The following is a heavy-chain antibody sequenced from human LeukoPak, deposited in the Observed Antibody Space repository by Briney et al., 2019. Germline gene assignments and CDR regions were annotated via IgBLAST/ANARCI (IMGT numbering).Heavy chain of an antibody. Sequence: PSQTLSLTCTVSGGSISSGSYYWSWIRPPAGKGLEWNGRIYTSGSTNYNPSLKRRVTISVDTSKNQFSLKLSSVTAADTAVYYCARVRIAVAGNYYYYYGMGVWGQGTTVTVSS. D-gene: IGHD6-19*01. J-gene: IGHJ6*02. CDR1: GGSISSGSYY. CDR2: IYTSGST. CDR3: ARVRIAVAGNYYYYYGMGV. V-gene: IGHV4-61*02.